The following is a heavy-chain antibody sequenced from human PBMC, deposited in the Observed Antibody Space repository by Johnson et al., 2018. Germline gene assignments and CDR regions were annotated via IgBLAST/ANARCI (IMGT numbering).Heavy chain of an antibody. CDR2: IKIDGSET. J-gene: IGHJ1*01. Sequence: VQLVQSGGGLVQPGGSLRLSCAASGFTFRNYWMNWVRQVPGKGLEWVANIKIDGSETHYVDSVRGRFTITRDNSKKSLYLQMNSLRPEDTALYYCAKDGVLWGSQYFHHWGQGTLVIVSS. D-gene: IGHD2-21*01. CDR3: AKDGVLWGSQYFHH. CDR1: GFTFRNYW. V-gene: IGHV3-7*03.